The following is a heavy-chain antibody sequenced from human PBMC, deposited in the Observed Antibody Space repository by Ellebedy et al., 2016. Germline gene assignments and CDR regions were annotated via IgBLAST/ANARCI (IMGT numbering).Heavy chain of an antibody. J-gene: IGHJ1*01. V-gene: IGHV3-30*03. Sequence: GESLKISXDGSRFGFSAYDMHWIRQPPGKGLEWVALISEDGTQTHYADFVKGRFTISRDNAKNTLYLQMNSLRAEDTAVYYCARLKVDTVMVSSSWGQGTVVTVSS. CDR2: ISEDGTQT. CDR1: RFGFSAYD. CDR3: ARLKVDTVMVSSS. D-gene: IGHD5-18*01.